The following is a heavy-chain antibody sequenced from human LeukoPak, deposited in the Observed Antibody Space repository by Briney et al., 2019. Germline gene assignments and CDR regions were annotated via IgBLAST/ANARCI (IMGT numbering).Heavy chain of an antibody. Sequence: PGGSLRLSCVAAGFTFSDRYMSWVRQAPGKGLEWVSLIYSGGSTYYADSVKGRFTISRDNSKNTLYLQMNSLRAEDTAVYYCARRAGGYSHPYDYWGQGTLVTVSS. J-gene: IGHJ4*02. CDR3: ARRAGGYSHPYDY. CDR2: IYSGGST. V-gene: IGHV3-53*01. D-gene: IGHD4-23*01. CDR1: GFTFSDRY.